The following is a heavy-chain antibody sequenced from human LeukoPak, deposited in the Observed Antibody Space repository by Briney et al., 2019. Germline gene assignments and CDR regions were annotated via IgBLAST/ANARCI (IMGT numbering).Heavy chain of an antibody. J-gene: IGHJ3*02. CDR2: INHSGST. CDR1: GGSFSGYY. V-gene: IGHV4-34*01. Sequence: SETLPLTCAVYGGSFSGYYWSWIRQPPGKGLEWIGEINHSGSTNYNPSLKSRVTISVDTSKNQFSLKLSSVTAADTAVYYCARVRIAARPDDAFDIWGQGTMVTVSS. D-gene: IGHD6-6*01. CDR3: ARVRIAARPDDAFDI.